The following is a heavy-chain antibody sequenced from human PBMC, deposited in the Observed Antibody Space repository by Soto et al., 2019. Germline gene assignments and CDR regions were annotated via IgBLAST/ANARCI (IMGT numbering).Heavy chain of an antibody. CDR2: IIPIFGTA. Sequence: SVKVSCKASGGTFSSYAISWVRQAPGQGLEWMGGIIPIFGTADYAQKFQGRVTITADESTSTAYMELSSLRSEDTAVYYCAREWRYYDKTGMDVWGQGTTVTVSS. CDR1: GGTFSSYA. D-gene: IGHD3-22*01. CDR3: AREWRYYDKTGMDV. J-gene: IGHJ6*02. V-gene: IGHV1-69*13.